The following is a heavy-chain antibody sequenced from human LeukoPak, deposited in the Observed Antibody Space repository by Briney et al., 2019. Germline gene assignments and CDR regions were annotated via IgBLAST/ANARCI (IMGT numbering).Heavy chain of an antibody. Sequence: ASVKVSCKASGYTFTNYYMHWVRQAPGQGLEWMGIINPSGGSTSYGQKFQGRVTMTRDTSTSTVYMELSSLRSEDPAVYYCARARLVNWFDPWGQGTLVTVSS. J-gene: IGHJ5*02. V-gene: IGHV1-46*01. D-gene: IGHD3-9*01. CDR2: INPSGGST. CDR3: ARARLVNWFDP. CDR1: GYTFTNYY.